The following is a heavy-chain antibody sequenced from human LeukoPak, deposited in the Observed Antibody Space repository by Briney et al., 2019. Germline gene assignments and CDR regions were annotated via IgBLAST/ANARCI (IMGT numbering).Heavy chain of an antibody. J-gene: IGHJ4*02. Sequence: ASVKVSCKASGYTFTGYYIHWMRQAPGQGLEWMGRVNPNSGATNYAQKFQGRVTMTRDTSISTAYMDLSSLTSDDTAVYYCARGRDWNYLYWGQGTLVTVSS. D-gene: IGHD1-7*01. V-gene: IGHV1-2*06. CDR3: ARGRDWNYLY. CDR2: VNPNSGAT. CDR1: GYTFTGYY.